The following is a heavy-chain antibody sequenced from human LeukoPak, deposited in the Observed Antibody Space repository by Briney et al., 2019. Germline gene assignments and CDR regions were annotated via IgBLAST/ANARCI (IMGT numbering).Heavy chain of an antibody. CDR2: IIPIFGTA. CDR1: GGTFSSYA. V-gene: IGHV1-69*06. J-gene: IGHJ4*02. D-gene: IGHD2-2*01. Sequence: SVKISCKASGGTFSSYAISWVRQAPGQGLEWMGGIIPIFGTANYAQKFQGRVTITADKSTSAAYMELSSLRSEDTAVYYCAREGEYCSSTSCHTTFDYWGQGTLVTVSS. CDR3: AREGEYCSSTSCHTTFDY.